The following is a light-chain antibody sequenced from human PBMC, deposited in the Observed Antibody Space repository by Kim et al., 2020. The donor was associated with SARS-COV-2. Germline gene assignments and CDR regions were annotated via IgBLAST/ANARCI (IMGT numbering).Light chain of an antibody. CDR2: GNS. V-gene: IGLV1-40*01. J-gene: IGLJ3*02. CDR1: SSNIGAGYD. CDR3: QSYDSSLSGWV. Sequence: QRVTISCTESSSNIGAGYDVHWYQQLPGTAPKLLIYGNSNRPSGVPDRFSGSKSGTSASLAIIGLQAEDEADYYCQSYDSSLSGWVFGGGTQLTVL.